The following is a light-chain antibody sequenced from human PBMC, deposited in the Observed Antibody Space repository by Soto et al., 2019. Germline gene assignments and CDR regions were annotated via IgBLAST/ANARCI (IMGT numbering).Light chain of an antibody. V-gene: IGKV3-15*01. CDR2: DAS. J-gene: IGKJ1*01. CDR1: QSVSSN. CDR3: QQYNNWPRT. Sequence: EKVMSQCPATLSESPGERATLSCRASQSVSSNLAWYQLKPGQAPRLLIYDASTRATGIPARFSGSGSGTEFTLTISSLQSEDFAVYYCQQYNNWPRTFGQGTKVEIK.